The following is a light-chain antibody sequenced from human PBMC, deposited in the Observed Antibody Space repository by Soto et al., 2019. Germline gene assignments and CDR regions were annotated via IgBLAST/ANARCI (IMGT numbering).Light chain of an antibody. J-gene: IGLJ1*01. CDR3: CLYAVPFYV. CDR1: SSDVGTYDF. V-gene: IGLV2-11*01. CDR2: DVS. Sequence: QSALTQHRYVSGSPGQSVTISCTGTSSDVGTYDFVSWYQQHPGKAPRLMIFDVSERPSAVPDRFSGSKAGNTPSLTIAGLQAEDEADYYCCLYAVPFYVFGTGTKVTVL.